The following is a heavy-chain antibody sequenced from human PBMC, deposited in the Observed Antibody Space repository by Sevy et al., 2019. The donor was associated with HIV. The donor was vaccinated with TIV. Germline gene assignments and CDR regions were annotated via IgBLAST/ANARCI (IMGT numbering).Heavy chain of an antibody. CDR2: IIGSGVRT. Sequence: GESLKISCTASGFSFSSYVMSWVRQAPGKGLEWVSTIIGSGVRTYSADSVKGRFTISRDNSKNTLYLQMTSLRAEDTAVYYCAKDFHDYGDFYFDYWGRGTLVTVSS. CDR1: GFSFSSYV. J-gene: IGHJ4*02. V-gene: IGHV3-23*01. D-gene: IGHD4-17*01. CDR3: AKDFHDYGDFYFDY.